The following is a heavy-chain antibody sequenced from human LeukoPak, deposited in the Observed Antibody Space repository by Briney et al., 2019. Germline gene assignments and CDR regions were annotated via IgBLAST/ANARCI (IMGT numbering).Heavy chain of an antibody. Sequence: GASVKVSCKASGYTFTSYDINWVRQATGQGLEWMGWMNPNSGNTGYAQKFQGRVTMTRNTSISTAYMELSSLRSEDTAVYYCASRPNYYGSGSYYYYYGMDAWGQGTTVTVSS. CDR2: MNPNSGNT. J-gene: IGHJ6*02. V-gene: IGHV1-8*01. CDR3: ASRPNYYGSGSYYYYYGMDA. D-gene: IGHD3-10*01. CDR1: GYTFTSYD.